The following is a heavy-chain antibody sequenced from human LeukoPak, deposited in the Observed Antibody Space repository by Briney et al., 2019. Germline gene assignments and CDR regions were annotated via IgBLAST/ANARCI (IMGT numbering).Heavy chain of an antibody. V-gene: IGHV3-23*01. CDR1: GFTLSNYW. CDR3: ARDSRSFIVMITEPRKNLVDY. J-gene: IGHJ4*02. D-gene: IGHD3-16*01. Sequence: GGSLRLSCAASGFTLSNYWMHWVRQAPGKGLEWVSGISRSGGSTYYADSVKGRFTISRDNSKNTLYLQMNSLRVEDTAVYYCARDSRSFIVMITEPRKNLVDYWGQGTLVTVSS. CDR2: ISRSGGST.